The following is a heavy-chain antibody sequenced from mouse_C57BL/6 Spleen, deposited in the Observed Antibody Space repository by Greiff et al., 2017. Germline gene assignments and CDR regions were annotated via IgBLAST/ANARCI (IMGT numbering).Heavy chain of an antibody. CDR3: ARQGGGYAMDY. J-gene: IGHJ4*01. V-gene: IGHV5-9*01. CDR1: GFTFSSYT. Sequence: DVMLVESGGGLVKPGASLKLSCAASGFTFSSYTMSWVRQTPEKRLEWVATISGGGGNTYYPDSVKGRFTISRDTAKNTLYLQMSSLRSEDTALYYCARQGGGYAMDYWGQGTSVTVSS. CDR2: ISGGGGNT.